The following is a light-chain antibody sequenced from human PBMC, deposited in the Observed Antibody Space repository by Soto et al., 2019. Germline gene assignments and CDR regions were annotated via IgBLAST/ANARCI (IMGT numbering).Light chain of an antibody. V-gene: IGKV1-39*01. CDR3: MQALQTFPWT. J-gene: IGKJ1*01. Sequence: DIRMTQSPSSVSASVEDRVIITCRASQSISNHLNWYQQKPGKAPKLLIFAASSLQSGVPSRFSGSRSGPDFTLTISSLQPEDVGVYYCMQALQTFPWTFGQGTKVDIK. CDR2: AAS. CDR1: QSISNH.